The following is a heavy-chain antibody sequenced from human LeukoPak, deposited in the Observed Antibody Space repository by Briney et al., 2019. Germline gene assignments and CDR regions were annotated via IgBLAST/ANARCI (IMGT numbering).Heavy chain of an antibody. D-gene: IGHD1-1*01. CDR3: ARDTNWFFDY. J-gene: IGHJ4*02. CDR1: GFTFSTYW. CDR2: INSDGSSP. Sequence: GGSLRLSCAASGFTFSTYWMHWVRQAPGKGLVWVSLINSDGSSPTYEDSVKGRFTISRDNAKNTLYLQMNNLRAEDTAVYYCARDTNWFFDYWGQGTLVTVSS. V-gene: IGHV3-74*01.